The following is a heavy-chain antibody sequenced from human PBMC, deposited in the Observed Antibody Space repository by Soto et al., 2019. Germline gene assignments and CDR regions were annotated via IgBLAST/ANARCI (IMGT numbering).Heavy chain of an antibody. V-gene: IGHV4-34*01. CDR3: ARSGHAKYYRRYQGEDY. CDR1: GGSFSGYY. CDR2: INHSGST. Sequence: SETLSLTCAVYGGSFSGYYWSWIRQPPGKGLEWIGEINHSGSTNYNPSLKSRVTISVDTSKNQFSLKLSSVTAADTAVYYCARSGHAKYYRRYQGEDYWGQGTLVTVSS. J-gene: IGHJ4*02. D-gene: IGHD3-10*01.